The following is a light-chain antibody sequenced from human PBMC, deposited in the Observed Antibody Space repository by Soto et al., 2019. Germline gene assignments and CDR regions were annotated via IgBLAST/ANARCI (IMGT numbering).Light chain of an antibody. CDR2: DAS. CDR1: QSIKTW. CDR3: QQYNNYLWT. J-gene: IGKJ1*01. Sequence: DIQMTQSPSTLSASVGDRVTITCRASQSIKTWLAWYQQKPGKAPNLLIYDASNLETGVPSRFTGSGSGTEFSLTISSLEPDDFATYYCQQYNNYLWTFGQGTKVEV. V-gene: IGKV1-5*01.